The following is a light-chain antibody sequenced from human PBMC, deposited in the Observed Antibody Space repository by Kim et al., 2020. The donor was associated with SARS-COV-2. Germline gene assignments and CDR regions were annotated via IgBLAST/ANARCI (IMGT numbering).Light chain of an antibody. V-gene: IGKV3-20*01. CDR2: DAS. CDR3: QQYGSSHMYS. J-gene: IGKJ2*03. CDR1: QSVSSNY. Sequence: SPGARATLSCRASQSVSSNYLAWYQQKPGQAPRLLIYDASSRATGIPDRFSGSGSATDFTLTISRLEPEDFAVYYCQQYGSSHMYSFGQGTKLEI.